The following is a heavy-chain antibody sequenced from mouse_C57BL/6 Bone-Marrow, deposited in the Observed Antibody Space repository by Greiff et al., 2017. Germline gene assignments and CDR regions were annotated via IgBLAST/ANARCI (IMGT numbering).Heavy chain of an antibody. CDR2: FYPGSGST. Sequence: VKLQPPGAELVKPGASVKMSCKASGYTFPSYWITWVKQRPGQGLEWIGDFYPGSGSTNYHEQFKSQATLTVDTSTSPAYMQLSSLTSEDSAVYYCARGHYGRSYGFAYWGQGTLVTVSS. J-gene: IGHJ3*01. V-gene: IGHV1-55*01. CDR1: GYTFPSYW. CDR3: ARGHYGRSYGFAY. D-gene: IGHD1-1*01.